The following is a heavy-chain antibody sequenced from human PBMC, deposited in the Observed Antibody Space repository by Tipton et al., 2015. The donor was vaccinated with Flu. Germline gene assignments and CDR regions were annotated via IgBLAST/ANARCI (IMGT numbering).Heavy chain of an antibody. CDR3: ARDASVDSSGWYGLYGMDV. CDR1: GGSVSSGSYY. V-gene: IGHV4-61*01. D-gene: IGHD6-19*01. CDR2: IYYSGST. Sequence: TLSLTCTVSGGSVSSGSYYWSWIRQPPGKGLEWIGYIYYSGSTNYNPSLKSRVTISVDTSKNQFSLKLSSVTAADTAVYYCARDASVDSSGWYGLYGMDVWGQGTPVTVSS. J-gene: IGHJ6*02.